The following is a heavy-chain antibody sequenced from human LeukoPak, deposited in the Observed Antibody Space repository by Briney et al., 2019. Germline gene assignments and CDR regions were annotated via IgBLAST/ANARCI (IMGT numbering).Heavy chain of an antibody. V-gene: IGHV1-2*02. CDR3: ARGQEWLEAFDF. CDR2: INPNSGGT. CDR1: GYTFTSYA. D-gene: IGHD6-19*01. J-gene: IGHJ4*02. Sequence: ASVRVSCKASGYTFTSYAMHWVRQAPGQGLEWMGWINPNSGGTHYAQKFQGRVTMTRDTSINTAYMELYRLRSDDTAVYYCARGQEWLEAFDFWGLGTLVTVSS.